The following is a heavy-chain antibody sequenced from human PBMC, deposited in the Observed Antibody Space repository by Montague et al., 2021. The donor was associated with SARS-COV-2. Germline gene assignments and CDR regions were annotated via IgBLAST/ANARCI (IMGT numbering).Heavy chain of an antibody. CDR3: ASPRGPSYYDILTGSAFDY. Sequence: SLRLSCAASGFTFSSYAMHWVRQAPGKGLEWVAVISYDGSNKYYAVSVKGRFTISRDNSKNTLYLQMNSVRAEDTAVYYCASPRGPSYYDILTGSAFDYWGQGTLVTVSS. J-gene: IGHJ4*02. CDR2: ISYDGSNK. D-gene: IGHD3-9*01. CDR1: GFTFSSYA. V-gene: IGHV3-30-3*01.